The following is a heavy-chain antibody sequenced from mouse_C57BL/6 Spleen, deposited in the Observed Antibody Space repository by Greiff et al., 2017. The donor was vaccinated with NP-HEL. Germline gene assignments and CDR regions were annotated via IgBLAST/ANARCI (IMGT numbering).Heavy chain of an antibody. Sequence: VQLQQSGGGLVQPKGSLKLSCAASGFTFNTYAMHWVRQAPGKGLEWVARIRSKSSNYATYYADSVKDRFTISRDDSQSMLYLQMNNLKTEDTAMYYCVRGPSYYYGSSYDAMDYWGQGTSVTVSS. CDR1: GFTFNTYA. D-gene: IGHD1-1*01. J-gene: IGHJ4*01. CDR2: IRSKSSNYAT. CDR3: VRGPSYYYGSSYDAMDY. V-gene: IGHV10-3*01.